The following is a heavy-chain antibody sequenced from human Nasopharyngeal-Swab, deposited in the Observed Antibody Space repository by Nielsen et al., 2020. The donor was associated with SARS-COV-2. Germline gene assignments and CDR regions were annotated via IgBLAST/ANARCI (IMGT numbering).Heavy chain of an antibody. V-gene: IGHV1-24*01. Sequence: WVRQAPGQGLEWMGGFDPEDGETIYAQKFQGRVTMTEDTSTDTAYMELSSLRSEDTAVYYCSWSGYQGAYYYYYGMDVWGQGTTVTVSS. CDR2: FDPEDGET. CDR3: SWSGYQGAYYYYYGMDV. D-gene: IGHD3-3*01. J-gene: IGHJ6*02.